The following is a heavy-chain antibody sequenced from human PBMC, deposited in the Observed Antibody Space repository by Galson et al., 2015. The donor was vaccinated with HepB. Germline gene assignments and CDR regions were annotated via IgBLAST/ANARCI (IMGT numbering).Heavy chain of an antibody. Sequence: SLRLSCAASGFTFSSYGMHWVRQAPGKGLEWVAFIRYDGSNKYYADSVKGRFTISRDNSKNTLYLQMNSLRAEDTAVYYCARDRRKYCSSTSCPKTFYYFDYWGQGTLVTVSS. D-gene: IGHD2-2*01. CDR1: GFTFSSYG. J-gene: IGHJ4*02. CDR2: IRYDGSNK. CDR3: ARDRRKYCSSTSCPKTFYYFDY. V-gene: IGHV3-30*02.